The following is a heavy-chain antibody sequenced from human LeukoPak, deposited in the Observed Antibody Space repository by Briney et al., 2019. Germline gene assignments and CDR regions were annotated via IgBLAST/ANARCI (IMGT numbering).Heavy chain of an antibody. D-gene: IGHD2-15*01. V-gene: IGHV4-59*08. Sequence: SETLSLTCTVPGGSISSYYWSWIRQPPGKGLEWIGYIYYSGSTNYNPSLKSRVTISVDTSKNQFSLKLSSVTAADTAVYYCARQKYCSGGSCYPPGYYGMDVWGQGTTVTVSS. CDR2: IYYSGST. J-gene: IGHJ6*02. CDR3: ARQKYCSGGSCYPPGYYGMDV. CDR1: GGSISSYY.